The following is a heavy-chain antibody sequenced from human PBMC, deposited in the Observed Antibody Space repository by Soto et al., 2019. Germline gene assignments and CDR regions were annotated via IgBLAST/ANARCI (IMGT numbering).Heavy chain of an antibody. CDR1: GFSLSTSGVG. CDR2: IYWGDDK. CDR3: AHRRWGGTAITNWFDP. D-gene: IGHD5-18*01. J-gene: IGHJ5*02. Sequence: SGPTLVNPTQTLTLTCTFSGFSLSTSGVGVGWIRQPPGKALEWLALIYWGDDKRYSPSLKSRLTITKDTSKNQVVLTMTNMDPVDTATYYCAHRRWGGTAITNWFDPWGQGTLVTVSS. V-gene: IGHV2-5*02.